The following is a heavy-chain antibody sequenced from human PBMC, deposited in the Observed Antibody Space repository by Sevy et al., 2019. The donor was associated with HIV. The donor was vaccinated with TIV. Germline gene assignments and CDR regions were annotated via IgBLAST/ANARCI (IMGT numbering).Heavy chain of an antibody. CDR2: IYYSGST. V-gene: IGHV4-59*01. CDR1: GGSISSYY. CDR3: AGGLQWLVDY. Sequence: SQTLSLTCTVSGGSISSYYWSWIRQPPGKGLEWIGYIYYSGSTNYNPSLKSRVTISVDTSKNQFSLKLSSVTAADTAVYYCAGGLQWLVDYWGQGTLVTVSS. J-gene: IGHJ4*02. D-gene: IGHD6-19*01.